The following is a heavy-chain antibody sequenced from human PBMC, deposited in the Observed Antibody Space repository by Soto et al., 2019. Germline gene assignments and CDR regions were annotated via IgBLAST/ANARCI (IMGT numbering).Heavy chain of an antibody. CDR2: IYYSGST. CDR1: GGSISSGDYY. CDR3: ARDFRAYGDYVGPLFDL. V-gene: IGHV4-30-4*01. J-gene: IGHJ2*01. D-gene: IGHD4-17*01. Sequence: QVQLQESGPGLVKPSQTLSLTCTVSGGSISSGDYYWSWIRQPPGKGLEWIGYIYYSGSTYYNPSVKSRVTISVDTSKNQFSLKLSSVTAADTAVYYCARDFRAYGDYVGPLFDLWGRGTLFTVSS.